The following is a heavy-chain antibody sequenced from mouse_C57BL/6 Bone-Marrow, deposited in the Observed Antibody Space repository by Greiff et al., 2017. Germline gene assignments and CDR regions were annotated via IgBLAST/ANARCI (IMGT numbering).Heavy chain of an antibody. CDR1: GYAFTNYL. CDR3: ARSKNWDSWFAY. J-gene: IGHJ3*01. V-gene: IGHV1-54*01. Sequence: QVQLKQSGAELVRPGTSVKVSCKASGYAFTNYLIEWVKQRPGQGLEWIGVINPGSGGTNYNEKFKGKATLNADKSSSTAYMQLSSLTSEDSAVSFCARSKNWDSWFAYWGQGTLVTVSA. CDR2: INPGSGGT. D-gene: IGHD4-1*01.